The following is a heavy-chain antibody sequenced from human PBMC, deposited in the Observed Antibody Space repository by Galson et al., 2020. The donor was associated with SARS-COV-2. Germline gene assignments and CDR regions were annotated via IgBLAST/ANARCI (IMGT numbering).Heavy chain of an antibody. CDR2: IHIDGTT. D-gene: IGHD1-26*01. CDR3: ARDYRGGTFFDY. J-gene: IGHJ4*02. V-gene: IGHV3-53*01. Sequence: GESLKISCAASGFAVRSNAMTWVRQAPGKGLEWVSVIHIDGTTYYADSVKGRFTISRDTSRNTLSLQMNSLRAEDTAVYYCARDYRGGTFFDYWGQGALVIVSS. CDR1: GFAVRSNA.